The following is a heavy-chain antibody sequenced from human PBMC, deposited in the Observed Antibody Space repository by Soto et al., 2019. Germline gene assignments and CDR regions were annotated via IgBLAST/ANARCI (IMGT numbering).Heavy chain of an antibody. D-gene: IGHD1-1*01. V-gene: IGHV4-59*01. J-gene: IGHJ4*02. CDR1: GGSIINYY. CDR2: IYYSGST. Sequence: QVQLQESGPGLVKPSETLSLTCAVSGGSIINYYWSWIRQPPGKGLEWIGYIYYSGSTNYNPSLKSGVTKSVDTSKNQFSLKLTSMTAADTAVYYCARGRGQEQLAPGYWGQGTLFTVSS. CDR3: ARGRGQEQLAPGY.